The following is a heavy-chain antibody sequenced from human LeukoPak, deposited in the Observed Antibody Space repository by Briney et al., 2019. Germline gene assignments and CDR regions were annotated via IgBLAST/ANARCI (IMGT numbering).Heavy chain of an antibody. CDR1: GFTFSDYY. J-gene: IGHJ4*02. V-gene: IGHV3-11*01. CDR3: ASVYYYDSSGYAPFDY. Sequence: GGSLRLSCAASGFTFSDYYMSWIRQAPGKGLEWVSYISSSGSTIYYADSVKGRFTISRDNAKNSLYLQMNSLRAEDTAVYYCASVYYYDSSGYAPFDYWGQGTLVTVSS. CDR2: ISSSGSTI. D-gene: IGHD3-22*01.